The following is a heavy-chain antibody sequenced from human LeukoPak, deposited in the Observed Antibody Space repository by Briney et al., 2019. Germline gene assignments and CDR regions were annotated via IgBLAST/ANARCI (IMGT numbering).Heavy chain of an antibody. CDR3: ARDIREVGATHYFDY. D-gene: IGHD1-26*01. CDR2: IHYSGST. V-gene: IGHV4-59*01. CDR1: GFSITSYY. J-gene: IGHJ4*02. Sequence: SKTLSLTCTVSGFSITSYYWSWIRQPPGKGLEWIGLIHYSGSTTYNPSLKSRVTMSVDTSKNQFSLQLRSVTAADTALYYCARDIREVGATHYFDYWGQGTLVTVTS.